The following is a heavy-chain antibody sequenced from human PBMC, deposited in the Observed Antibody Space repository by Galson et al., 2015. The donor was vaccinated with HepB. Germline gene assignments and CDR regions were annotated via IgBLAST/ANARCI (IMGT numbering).Heavy chain of an antibody. CDR2: ISYDGSNK. J-gene: IGHJ6*02. V-gene: IGHV3-30*04. D-gene: IGHD6-13*01. Sequence: SLRLSCAASGFTFSSYAMHWVRQAPGKGLEWVAVISYDGSNKYYADSVKGRFTISRDNFKNTLYLQMNSLRAEDTAVYYCAREGGIAAAGTWYGMDVWGQGTTVTVSS. CDR1: GFTFSSYA. CDR3: AREGGIAAAGTWYGMDV.